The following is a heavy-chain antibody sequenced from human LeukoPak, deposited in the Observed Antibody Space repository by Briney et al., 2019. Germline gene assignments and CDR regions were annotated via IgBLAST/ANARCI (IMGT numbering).Heavy chain of an antibody. CDR2: IWNDGSNK. Sequence: GESLRLSCGASGLTVSSYGMSWVRQAPGTGLEWVAVIWNDGSNKYYADSVKGRFTISRDNSMNTLYLQMNSLSPEDTAIYYCARGFAATGNPTCFDPWGQGTPVTVSS. D-gene: IGHD6-13*01. J-gene: IGHJ5*02. CDR1: GLTVSSYG. CDR3: ARGFAATGNPTCFDP. V-gene: IGHV3-33*08.